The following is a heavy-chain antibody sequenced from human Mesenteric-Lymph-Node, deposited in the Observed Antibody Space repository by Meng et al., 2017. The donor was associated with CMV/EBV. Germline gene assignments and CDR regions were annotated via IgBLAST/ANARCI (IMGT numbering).Heavy chain of an antibody. CDR3: ARVQVITIDDTRYYYYGMDV. CDR2: ISSSSSYI. D-gene: IGHD3-3*01. CDR1: GFTFSSYS. V-gene: IGHV3-21*01. Sequence: GESLKISCAASGFTFSSYSMNWVRQAPGKGLEWVSSISSSSSYIYYADSVKGRFTISRDNAKNSLYLQMNSLRAEATAVYYCARVQVITIDDTRYYYYGMDVWGQGTTVTVSS. J-gene: IGHJ6*02.